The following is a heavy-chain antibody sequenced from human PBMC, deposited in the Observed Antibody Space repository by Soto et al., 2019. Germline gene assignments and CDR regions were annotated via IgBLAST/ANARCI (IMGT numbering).Heavy chain of an antibody. Sequence: PSETLSLTCSVSGGSISNYYWSWIRQPPGKGLEWIGYIYYSGSTYYNPSLKSRLSISVDTSKNQFSLKLSSVTAADTAVYYCARGRSGLNAESFDYWGQGTLVTVSS. V-gene: IGHV4-59*12. J-gene: IGHJ4*02. D-gene: IGHD1-26*01. CDR2: IYYSGST. CDR3: ARGRSGLNAESFDY. CDR1: GGSISNYY.